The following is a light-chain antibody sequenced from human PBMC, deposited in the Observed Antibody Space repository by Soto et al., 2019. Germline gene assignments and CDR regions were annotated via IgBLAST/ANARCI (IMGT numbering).Light chain of an antibody. J-gene: IGLJ3*02. CDR2: EVS. Sequence: QSALTQPASVSGSPGQSITISCTGTSSDVGGYNYVSWYQQHPGKAPKLMIYEVSNRPSGVSNRLSGSKSGNTASLIIAGLQAEDEADYYCSSYTSSSTRVFGGGTKLAVL. V-gene: IGLV2-14*01. CDR3: SSYTSSSTRV. CDR1: SSDVGGYNY.